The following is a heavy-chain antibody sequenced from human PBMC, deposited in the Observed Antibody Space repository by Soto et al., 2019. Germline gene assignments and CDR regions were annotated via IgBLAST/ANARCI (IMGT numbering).Heavy chain of an antibody. D-gene: IGHD3-3*01. J-gene: IGHJ4*02. CDR2: ISSSSSTI. CDR1: GFTFSSYS. CDR3: ARDTNYVFWSGHIDY. Sequence: EVQLVESGGGLVQPGGSLRLSCAASGFTFSSYSMNWVRQAPGKGLEWVSYISSSSSTIYYADSVKGRFTISRDNAKNSLYLQMNSLRAEDTAVYYCARDTNYVFWSGHIDYWGQGTLVTVSS. V-gene: IGHV3-48*01.